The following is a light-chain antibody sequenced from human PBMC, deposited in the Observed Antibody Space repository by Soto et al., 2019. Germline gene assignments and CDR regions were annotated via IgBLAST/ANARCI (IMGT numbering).Light chain of an antibody. CDR2: GAS. CDR3: QQYDDWPPPLT. V-gene: IGKV3-15*01. Sequence: EIVMTQSPATLSVSPGKRATLSCRASQNIGSSLAWYQQKTGQAPRLLIYGASTRATSVPVRFSGSGFGTEFTLTINSLQSEDFAVYYCQQYDDWPPPLTFGPGTKVDIK. CDR1: QNIGSS. J-gene: IGKJ3*01.